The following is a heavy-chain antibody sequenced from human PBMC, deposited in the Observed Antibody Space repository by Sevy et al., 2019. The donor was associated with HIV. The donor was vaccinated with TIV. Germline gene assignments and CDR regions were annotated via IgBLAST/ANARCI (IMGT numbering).Heavy chain of an antibody. CDR2: IDTNNRNT. CDR3: TRGQLAQDYNWFDP. D-gene: IGHD1-1*01. Sequence: DAVKVSCKGSGYTFTFYGMSWVRQAPGQGLERIGWIDTNNRNTKYGLKFQDRVTMTTDTSTTTAYLEVRSLRPDDTAFYYCTRGQLAQDYNWFDPWGQGTQVCVSS. V-gene: IGHV1-18*04. J-gene: IGHJ5*02. CDR1: GYTFTFYG.